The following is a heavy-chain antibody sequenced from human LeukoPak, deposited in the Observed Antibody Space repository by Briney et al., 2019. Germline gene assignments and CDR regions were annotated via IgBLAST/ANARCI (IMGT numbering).Heavy chain of an antibody. V-gene: IGHV1-46*01. Sequence: ASVKVSCKASGYTFTSYYMHWVRQAPGQGLEWMGIINPSGGSTSYAQKFQGRVTMTRDTSTSTVYMELSSLRSEDTAVYYCARGSPTIAAADDEFDYWGQGTLVTVSS. CDR3: ARGSPTIAAADDEFDY. D-gene: IGHD6-13*01. J-gene: IGHJ4*02. CDR1: GYTFTSYY. CDR2: INPSGGST.